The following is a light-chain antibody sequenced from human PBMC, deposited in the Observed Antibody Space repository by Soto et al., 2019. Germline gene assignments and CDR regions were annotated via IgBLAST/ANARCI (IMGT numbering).Light chain of an antibody. Sequence: TQSPSSLSASVGDRVTITCRASQGISNYLAWFQQKPGQAPRLLIYDASNRATGIPARFSGSGSGTDFTLTISSLEPEDFAVYYCQQRSSWPLLTFGGGTKVEI. CDR2: DAS. V-gene: IGKV3-11*01. J-gene: IGKJ4*01. CDR1: QGISNY. CDR3: QQRSSWPLLT.